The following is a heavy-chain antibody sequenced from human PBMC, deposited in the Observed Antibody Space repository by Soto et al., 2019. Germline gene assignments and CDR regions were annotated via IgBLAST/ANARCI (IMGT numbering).Heavy chain of an antibody. Sequence: QVQLVQSGAEVKKPGASVKVSCKASGYTVTSYGISWVRQAPGQGLEWMGWISAYNGNTNYAQKLQGRVTMTTDTTTITAYMELRSLRSDDTAVYYCARDSRQWLVSWFDPWGQGTLVTVSS. J-gene: IGHJ5*02. V-gene: IGHV1-18*01. CDR1: GYTVTSYG. CDR2: ISAYNGNT. D-gene: IGHD6-19*01. CDR3: ARDSRQWLVSWFDP.